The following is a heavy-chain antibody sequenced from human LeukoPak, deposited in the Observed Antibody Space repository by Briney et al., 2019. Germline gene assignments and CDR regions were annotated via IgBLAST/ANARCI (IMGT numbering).Heavy chain of an antibody. CDR3: AREARYYYDSSRSSGLEGENFDY. CDR2: ISAYNGNT. V-gene: IGHV1-18*01. Sequence: ASVKVSCKASGCTFTSNGISWVRQAPGQGLEWMGWISAYNGNTNYEQKLQGRVTMTTDTSTSTAYMELRSLRSDDTAVYYCAREARYYYDSSRSSGLEGENFDYWGQGTLVTVSS. D-gene: IGHD3-22*01. CDR1: GCTFTSNG. J-gene: IGHJ4*02.